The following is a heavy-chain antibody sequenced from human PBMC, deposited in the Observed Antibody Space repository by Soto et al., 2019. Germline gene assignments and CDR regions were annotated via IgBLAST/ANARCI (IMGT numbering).Heavy chain of an antibody. J-gene: IGHJ5*02. CDR3: ARDMYSSDYFVKWFEP. V-gene: IGHV3-30-3*01. CDR1: GFSFSSYA. CDR2: ISHDGINK. Sequence: QVRLVESGGGVVQPGTSLRLSCTASGFSFSSYAMYWFRQPPGKGLEWVAVISHDGINKHYADSGKGRVTVSRDNSNHSLDLQLNSLRGEDTAMYYCARDMYSSDYFVKWFEPWGQGTLVTVSS. D-gene: IGHD6-19*01.